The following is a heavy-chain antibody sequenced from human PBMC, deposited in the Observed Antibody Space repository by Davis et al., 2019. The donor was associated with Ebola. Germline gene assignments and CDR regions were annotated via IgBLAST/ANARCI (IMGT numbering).Heavy chain of an antibody. D-gene: IGHD6-13*01. V-gene: IGHV4-61*01. J-gene: IGHJ6*04. CDR1: GGSVSSGYYY. CDR3: ARHSSSPNSHGMDV. Sequence: SETLSLTCTVSGGSVSSGYYYWSWVRQPPGKGLEWIGYIYYSGSTKNNPSLKSRVTISVDTSKNQFSLKLSSVTAADTAVYYCARHSSSPNSHGMDVWGKGTTVTVSS. CDR2: IYYSGST.